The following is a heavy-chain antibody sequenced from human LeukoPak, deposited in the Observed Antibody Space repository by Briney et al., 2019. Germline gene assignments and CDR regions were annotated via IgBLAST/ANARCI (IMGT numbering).Heavy chain of an antibody. Sequence: SSETLSLTCAVYGGSFSGYYWSWIRQPPGKGLEWIGEINHSGSTNYNPSLKSRVTISVDTSKNQFSLKLSSVTAADTAVYYCARNSAISYYYYYYYMDVWGEGTTVTVSS. V-gene: IGHV4-34*01. CDR2: INHSGST. CDR3: ARNSAISYYYYYYYMDV. D-gene: IGHD1-7*01. CDR1: GGSFSGYY. J-gene: IGHJ6*03.